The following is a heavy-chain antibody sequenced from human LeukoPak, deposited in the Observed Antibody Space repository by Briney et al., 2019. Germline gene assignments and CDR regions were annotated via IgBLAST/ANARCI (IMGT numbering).Heavy chain of an antibody. D-gene: IGHD2-21*01. CDR1: GGSFSGYY. V-gene: IGHV4-34*01. CDR3: ARGLLSGGANDAFDI. J-gene: IGHJ3*02. Sequence: SETLSLTCAVYGGSFSGYYWSWIRQPPGKGLEWIGEINHGGSTNYNPSLKSRVTISVDTSKNQFSLKLSSVTAADTAVYYCARGLLSGGANDAFDIWGQGTMVTVSS. CDR2: INHGGST.